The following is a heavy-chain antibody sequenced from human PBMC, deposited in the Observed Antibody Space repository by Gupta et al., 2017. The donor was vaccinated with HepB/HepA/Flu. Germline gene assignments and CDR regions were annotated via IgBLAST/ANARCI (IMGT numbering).Heavy chain of an antibody. CDR1: GGSITGSPHY. J-gene: IGHJ4*02. CDR2: INYVGTT. D-gene: IGHD2-2*01. CDR3: ARGSSISYYWGL. V-gene: IGHV4-39*01. Sequence: QLQEAGPGLVKPSETLSLTCIVSGGSITGSPHYRGWLRQAPGKGLEWIGSINYVGTTYYNPSLKSRVTISEDTSKNQFSLKLKSVTAADTAVYYCARGSSISYYWGLWGQGTLVTVSS.